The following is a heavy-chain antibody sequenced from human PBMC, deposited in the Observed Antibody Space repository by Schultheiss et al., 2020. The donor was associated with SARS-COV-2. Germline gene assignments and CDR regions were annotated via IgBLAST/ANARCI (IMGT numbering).Heavy chain of an antibody. Sequence: SQTLSLTCTVSGGSISSSSYYWGWIRQHPGEGLEWIGRIYTSGSTNYNPSLKSRVTISVDTSKNHFSLKLSSVTAADTAVYYCARAGREGDYSEHWFDPWGQGTLVTVSS. D-gene: IGHD4-17*01. CDR2: IYTSGST. CDR1: GGSISSSSYY. CDR3: ARAGREGDYSEHWFDP. J-gene: IGHJ5*02. V-gene: IGHV4-39*07.